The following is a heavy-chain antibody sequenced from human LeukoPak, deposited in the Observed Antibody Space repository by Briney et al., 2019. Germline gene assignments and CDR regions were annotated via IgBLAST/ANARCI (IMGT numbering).Heavy chain of an antibody. CDR2: ICYSGST. J-gene: IGHJ2*01. V-gene: IGHV4-39*01. CDR3: ARRGNWYFDL. Sequence: SETLSLTCTVSGDSFSGSSYYWGWVRQLPGRGLEWLGNICYSGSTSYTPSLKSRVTISVDTSKNQFSLKLSSVTAADTAVYYCARRGNWYFDLWGRGTLVTVSS. D-gene: IGHD1-14*01. CDR1: GDSFSGSSYY.